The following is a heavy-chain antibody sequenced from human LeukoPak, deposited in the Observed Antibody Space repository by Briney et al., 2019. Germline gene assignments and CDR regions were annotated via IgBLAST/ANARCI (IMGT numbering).Heavy chain of an antibody. CDR1: GGSITNTNW. CDR2: FNHSGST. Sequence: SGTLSLTCAVPGGSITNTNWWSWVRQPPGKGLEWIREFNHSGSTNYNTSLKSRDTISLDKSKNQFSLKLSFVTAADTAVYYCARAYYYATSGKNDWGQGTLVTVSS. J-gene: IGHJ4*02. D-gene: IGHD3-22*01. CDR3: ARAYYYATSGKND. V-gene: IGHV4-4*02.